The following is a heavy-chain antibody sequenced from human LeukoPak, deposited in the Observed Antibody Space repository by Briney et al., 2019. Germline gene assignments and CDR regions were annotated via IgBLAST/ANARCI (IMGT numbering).Heavy chain of an antibody. CDR3: ARGREYSSSWYALGY. Sequence: PSETLSLTCTVSGGSFTSGSYYWICMPQPPGKGLDWIVYIYYSGSSNYNPSLKIRITISVDTSKNQFFLKLSSVTAADTAVYYCARGREYSSSWYALGYWGQGTLVTVSS. J-gene: IGHJ4*02. V-gene: IGHV4-61*01. CDR2: IYYSGSS. D-gene: IGHD6-13*01. CDR1: GGSFTSGSYY.